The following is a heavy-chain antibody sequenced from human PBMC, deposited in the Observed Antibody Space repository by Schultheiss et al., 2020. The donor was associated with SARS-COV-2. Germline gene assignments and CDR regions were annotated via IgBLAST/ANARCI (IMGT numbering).Heavy chain of an antibody. J-gene: IGHJ4*02. CDR1: GGSFSGYY. CDR3: ARARLTRRIDS. D-gene: IGHD6-6*01. Sequence: SETLSLTCAVYGGSFSGYYWNWIRQQPGKGLEWIGSIHYVGNTYYNPSLQSRVSLTLDKSRNQFSLKLTSVTAADTAVYYCARARLTRRIDSWGQGTLVTVSS. V-gene: IGHV4-31*11. CDR2: IHYVGNT.